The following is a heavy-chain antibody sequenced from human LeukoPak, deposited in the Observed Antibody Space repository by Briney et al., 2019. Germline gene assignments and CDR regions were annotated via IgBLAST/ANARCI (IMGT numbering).Heavy chain of an antibody. Sequence: ASVKVSCKASGYTFTSYDINWVRQATGQGLEWMGWMNPNSGNTGYAQKFQGRVTMTRNTSIGTAYMELSSLRSEDTAVYYCARGRGWLPQNDYWGQGTLVTVSS. CDR3: ARGRGWLPQNDY. D-gene: IGHD5-24*01. CDR1: GYTFTSYD. J-gene: IGHJ4*02. V-gene: IGHV1-8*01. CDR2: MNPNSGNT.